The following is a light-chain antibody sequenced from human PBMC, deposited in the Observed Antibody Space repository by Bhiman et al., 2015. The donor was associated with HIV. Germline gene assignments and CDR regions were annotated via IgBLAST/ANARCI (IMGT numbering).Light chain of an antibody. V-gene: IGLV6-57*01. CDR3: QSYDSNNVV. CDR2: DDN. CDR1: SGSIASNY. J-gene: IGLJ2*01. Sequence: NFMLTQPHSVSESPGKTVTISCTRSSGSIASNYVQWYQHRPGSSPTTVIYDDNQRPSGVPDRFSGSIASSSNSASLTISGLKTEDEADYYCQSYDSNNVVFGGGTKLTVL.